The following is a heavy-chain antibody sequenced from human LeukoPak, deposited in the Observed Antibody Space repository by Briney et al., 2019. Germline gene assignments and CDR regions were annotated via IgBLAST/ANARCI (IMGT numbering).Heavy chain of an antibody. V-gene: IGHV4-38-2*02. CDR2: IYHSGST. J-gene: IGHJ4*02. CDR1: GYSISSGYY. Sequence: SETLSLTCTVSGYSISSGYYWGWIRPPPGKGLEWIGSIYHSGSTYYNPSLKSRVTISVDTSKNQFSLKLSSVTAADTAVYYCASIEIVGSYFDYWGQGTLVTVSS. D-gene: IGHD3-22*01. CDR3: ASIEIVGSYFDY.